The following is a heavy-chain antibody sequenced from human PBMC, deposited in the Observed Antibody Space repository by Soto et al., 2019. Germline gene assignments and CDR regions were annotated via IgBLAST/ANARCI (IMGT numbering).Heavy chain of an antibody. CDR1: GFTFTSYS. CDR3: ARESEDLTSNFDY. Sequence: GGSLRLSCAASGFTFTSYSMNWVRQAPGKGLEWVSSISSTTNYIYYGDSMKGRFTISRDNAKNSLYLEMNSLRAGDTAVYYCARESEDLTSNFDYWGQGTLVTVSS. V-gene: IGHV3-21*06. CDR2: ISSTTNYI. J-gene: IGHJ4*02.